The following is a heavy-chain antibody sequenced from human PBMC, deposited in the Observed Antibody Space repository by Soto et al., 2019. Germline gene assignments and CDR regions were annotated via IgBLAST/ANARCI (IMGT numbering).Heavy chain of an antibody. CDR1: GFTFSSYA. CDR3: AKSYSSSWYRWNWFDP. D-gene: IGHD6-13*01. J-gene: IGHJ5*02. V-gene: IGHV3-23*01. Sequence: PGGSLRLSCAASGFTFSSYAMSWVRQAPGKGLEWVSAMSGSGGSTYFADSVKGRFTTSRDNSKNTLYLQMNSLRAEDTAVYYCAKSYSSSWYRWNWFDPWGQGTLVTVSS. CDR2: MSGSGGST.